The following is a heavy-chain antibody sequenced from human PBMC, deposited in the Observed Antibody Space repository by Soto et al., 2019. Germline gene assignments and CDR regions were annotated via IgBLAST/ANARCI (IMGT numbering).Heavy chain of an antibody. D-gene: IGHD3-22*01. V-gene: IGHV5-51*01. Sequence: GESLKISCKGSGYSFTSYWIAWVRQMPGKGLEWMGIIYPGDSDTTYSPSFQGQVTISADKSISTAYLQWSSLQASDTAMYYFARHLRGLETSGYYWFDYWAQGTLVTVS. CDR3: ARHLRGLETSGYYWFDY. CDR1: GYSFTSYW. J-gene: IGHJ4*02. CDR2: IYPGDSDT.